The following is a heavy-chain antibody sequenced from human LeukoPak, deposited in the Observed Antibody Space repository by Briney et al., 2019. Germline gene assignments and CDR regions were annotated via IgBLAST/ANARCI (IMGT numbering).Heavy chain of an antibody. CDR2: IYYSGST. D-gene: IGHD7-27*01. CDR3: ARFHWGDGMDV. V-gene: IGHV4-30-4*08. CDR1: GGSISSGDYY. J-gene: IGHJ6*02. Sequence: SETLSLTCTVSGGSISSGDYYWSWIRQPPGKGLEWIGYIYYSGSTYYNPSLKSRVTISVDTSKNQFSLKLSSVTAADTAAYYCARFHWGDGMDVWGQGTTVTVSS.